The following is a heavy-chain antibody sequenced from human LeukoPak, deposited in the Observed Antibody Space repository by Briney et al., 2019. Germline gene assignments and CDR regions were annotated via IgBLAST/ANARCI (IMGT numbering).Heavy chain of an antibody. Sequence: ASVKVSCKASGYTFTSYDINWVRQGTGQGLEWMGWMNPNSGNTGYAQKFQGRVTMTRNTSISTAYMELSSLRSEDTAVYYCARGGIAAAGYYYYYYMDVWGKGTTVTVSS. CDR3: ARGGIAAAGYYYYYYMDV. D-gene: IGHD6-13*01. V-gene: IGHV1-8*01. CDR1: GYTFTSYD. J-gene: IGHJ6*03. CDR2: MNPNSGNT.